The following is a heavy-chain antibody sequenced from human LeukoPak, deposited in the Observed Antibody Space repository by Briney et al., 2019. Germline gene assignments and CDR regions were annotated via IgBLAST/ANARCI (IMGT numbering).Heavy chain of an antibody. J-gene: IGHJ4*02. Sequence: ASVKVSCKASGYTFTSYEINWVRQATGQGLEWMGWMNPNSYNRGYAQKFQGRVTMTRNTSISTAYMELSSLRSEDTAVYYCARVGSYGDYGLDYWGQGTLVTVSS. D-gene: IGHD4-17*01. CDR1: GYTFTSYE. CDR2: MNPNSYNR. V-gene: IGHV1-8*01. CDR3: ARVGSYGDYGLDY.